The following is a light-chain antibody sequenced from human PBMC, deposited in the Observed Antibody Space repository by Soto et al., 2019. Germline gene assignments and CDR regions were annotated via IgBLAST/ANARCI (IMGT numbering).Light chain of an antibody. CDR3: QQCNSFPLT. V-gene: IGKV1-13*02. CDR1: QGIGSA. Sequence: AIQLTQSPSSLSASVGDRVTITCRASQGIGSALAWYQQRPGRAPKFLIYQASSLESGVPSRFSGSGSGTDFTLTISSLQPEDFATYYCQQCNSFPLTLGGGTKVDIK. CDR2: QAS. J-gene: IGKJ4*01.